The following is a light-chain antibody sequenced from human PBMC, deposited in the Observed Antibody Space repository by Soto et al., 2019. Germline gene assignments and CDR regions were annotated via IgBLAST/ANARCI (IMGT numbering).Light chain of an antibody. CDR2: NNN. J-gene: IGLJ3*02. CDR3: AAWDDNLNGRV. V-gene: IGLV1-44*01. CDR1: WSNIGDNT. Sequence: QSVLTQPPSASGTPGQRVTISCSGSWSNIGDNTVDWYQQLPGTAPKLLIYNNNQRPSGVPDRFSGSKSGTSASLAISGLQSEDEADYYCAAWDDNLNGRVFGGGTKRPS.